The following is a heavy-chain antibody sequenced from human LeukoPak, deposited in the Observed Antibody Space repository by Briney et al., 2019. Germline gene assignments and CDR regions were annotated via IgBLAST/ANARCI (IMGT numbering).Heavy chain of an antibody. CDR1: GFTFSSYA. Sequence: PGGSLRLSCAASGFTFSSYAMHWVRQAPGKGLEWVAVISYDGSNKYYADSVKGRFTISRDNAKNTLYLQMNSLRAEDTAVYYCARTYGDYSYYFDYWGQGTLVTVSS. CDR3: ARTYGDYSYYFDY. CDR2: ISYDGSNK. J-gene: IGHJ4*02. V-gene: IGHV3-30-3*01. D-gene: IGHD4-17*01.